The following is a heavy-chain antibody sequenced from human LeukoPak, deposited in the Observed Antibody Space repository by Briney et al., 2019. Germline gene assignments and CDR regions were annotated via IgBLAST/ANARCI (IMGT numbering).Heavy chain of an antibody. CDR2: INPGDSYI. CDR1: GYSFTSYW. J-gene: IGHJ4*02. D-gene: IGHD2-15*01. V-gene: IGHV5-51*01. CDR3: ARHSSYCSATSCFLKE. Sequence: GESLKISCKGSGYSFTSYWIGWVRQMPGKGLEWMGIINPGDSYIRYGPSFQGQITISVDKSIKTAYLQWGSLKASDTAMYYCARHSSYCSATSCFLKEWGQGTLVTVSS.